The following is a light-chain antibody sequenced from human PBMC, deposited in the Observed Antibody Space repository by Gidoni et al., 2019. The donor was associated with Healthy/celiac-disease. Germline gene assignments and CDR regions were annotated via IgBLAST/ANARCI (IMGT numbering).Light chain of an antibody. CDR1: QSISRY. CDR2: AAP. J-gene: IGKJ3*01. CDR3: QQSYSTPQGFT. Sequence: DIQITQSPSSLSASVGDRVTITCRASQSISRYLNWYQQKPGTAPKLLIYAAPSLQSGVPSRFSGSGSGTDFTLTISSLQPEDFATYYCQQSYSTPQGFTFGPGTKVDIK. V-gene: IGKV1-39*01.